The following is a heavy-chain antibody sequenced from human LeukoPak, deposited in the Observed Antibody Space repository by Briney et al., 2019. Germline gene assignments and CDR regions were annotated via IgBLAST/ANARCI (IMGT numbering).Heavy chain of an antibody. CDR1: GGSISSSSYY. CDR3: ASLRGYSYGYGGGVFDY. J-gene: IGHJ4*02. Sequence: PSETLSLTCTVSGGSISSSSYYWGWIRQPPGKGLEWIGSIYYSGSTYYNPSLKSRVTISVDTSKNQFSLKLSSVTAADTAVYYCASLRGYSYGYGGGVFDYWGQGTLVTVSS. CDR2: IYYSGST. D-gene: IGHD5-18*01. V-gene: IGHV4-39*01.